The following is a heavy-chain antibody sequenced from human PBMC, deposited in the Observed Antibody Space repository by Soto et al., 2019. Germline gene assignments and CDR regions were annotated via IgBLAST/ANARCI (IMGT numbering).Heavy chain of an antibody. Sequence: GGSLSLSCAASGFTFRSFTMNWVRQAPGKGLEWASTISSNSAYIYYTDALRGRFTISRDNAKNSLHLQMNSLRAEDTAVYYCTRDASRDSSARGWFDPWGPGTLVTVSS. V-gene: IGHV3-21*01. CDR3: TRDASRDSSARGWFDP. J-gene: IGHJ5*02. CDR1: GFTFRSFT. D-gene: IGHD6-13*01. CDR2: ISSNSAYI.